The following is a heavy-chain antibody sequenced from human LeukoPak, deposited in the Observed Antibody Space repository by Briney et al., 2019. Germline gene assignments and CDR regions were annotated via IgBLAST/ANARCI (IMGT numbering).Heavy chain of an antibody. CDR1: GFTFSSYG. D-gene: IGHD3-22*01. Sequence: GGSLRLSCAASGFTFSSYGMHWVRQAPGKGLEWVAVIWYDGSNKYYADSVKGRFTISRDNSKNTLYLQMNSLRAEDTAVYYCAKPTFSYYYDSSGYSSFDYWGEGTLVTVSS. J-gene: IGHJ4*02. V-gene: IGHV3-33*06. CDR2: IWYDGSNK. CDR3: AKPTFSYYYDSSGYSSFDY.